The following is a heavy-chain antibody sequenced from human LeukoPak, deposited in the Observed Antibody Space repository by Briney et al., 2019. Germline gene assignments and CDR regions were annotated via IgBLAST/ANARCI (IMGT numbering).Heavy chain of an antibody. D-gene: IGHD1-1*01. Sequence: SETLSLTCAVAGGSISSGGYSWSWIRQPPGKGLEWIGYIYHSGSTYYNPSLKSRVTISVDRSKNQFSLKLSSVTAADTAVYSCARENVDAFDIWGQGTMVTVSS. V-gene: IGHV4-30-2*01. CDR2: IYHSGST. CDR3: ARENVDAFDI. CDR1: GGSISSGGYS. J-gene: IGHJ3*02.